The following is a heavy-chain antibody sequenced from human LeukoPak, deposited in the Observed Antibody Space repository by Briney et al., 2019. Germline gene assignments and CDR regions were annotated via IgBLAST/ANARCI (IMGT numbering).Heavy chain of an antibody. CDR2: INHTGTT. Sequence: SETLSLTCAVYGGSFNTYYWNWIRQSPGKGLEWIGEINHTGTTNYNPSLKSRFTISVDTSKNQFSLKLSSVTAADTAVYYCARAGRWEGRPHAFDIWGQGTMVTVSS. V-gene: IGHV4-34*01. D-gene: IGHD1-26*01. J-gene: IGHJ3*02. CDR1: GGSFNTYY. CDR3: ARAGRWEGRPHAFDI.